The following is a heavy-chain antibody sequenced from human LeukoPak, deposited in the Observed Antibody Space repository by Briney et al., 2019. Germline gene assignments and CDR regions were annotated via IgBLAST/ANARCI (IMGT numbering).Heavy chain of an antibody. J-gene: IGHJ4*02. V-gene: IGHV4-31*03. CDR2: IYYSGST. CDR1: GVSISSGGYY. Sequence: SETLSLTCTVSGVSISSGGYYWRWLRQYPGKGLEWIVYIYYSGSTDYNPSLKSRVIISLDTSKNQFSLKLSSVTAADTAVYYCARDTYSGSGSFGEIDYWGQGTLVTVSS. D-gene: IGHD3-10*01. CDR3: ARDTYSGSGSFGEIDY.